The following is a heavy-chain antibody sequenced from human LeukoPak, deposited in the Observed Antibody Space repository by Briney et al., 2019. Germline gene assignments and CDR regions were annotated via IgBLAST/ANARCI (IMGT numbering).Heavy chain of an antibody. Sequence: PSQTLSLTCTVSGDSISSGAYYWTWVRQYPGTGLEWIGYISHIGTTYNNPSLKSRVTISVDTSKNQFSLKLSSVTAADTAVYYCARDTDQFPMDVWGQGTTVAVSS. CDR3: ARDTDQFPMDV. V-gene: IGHV4-30-4*08. CDR2: ISHIGTT. J-gene: IGHJ6*02. D-gene: IGHD5-18*01. CDR1: GDSISSGAYY.